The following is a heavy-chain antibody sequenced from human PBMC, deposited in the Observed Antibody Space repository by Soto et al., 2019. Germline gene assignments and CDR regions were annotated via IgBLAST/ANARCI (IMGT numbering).Heavy chain of an antibody. CDR2: SSATGAGT. CDR3: ATDRRAGGNYGFYSDF. J-gene: IGHJ4*02. D-gene: IGHD1-7*01. V-gene: IGHV3-23*01. CDR1: GFTFSSYG. Sequence: EVQLLESGGGLVQPGGSLRLSCAASGFTFSSYGMTWVRQAPGKGLEWVSFSSATGAGTYYADSVKGRFTISRDNSKNTVYLPMTSLRADDTAVYYCATDRRAGGNYGFYSDFWGQGAVVIVSS.